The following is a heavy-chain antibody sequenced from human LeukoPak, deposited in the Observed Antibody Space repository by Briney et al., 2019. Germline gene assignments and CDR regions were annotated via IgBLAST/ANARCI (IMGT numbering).Heavy chain of an antibody. D-gene: IGHD4-11*01. CDR3: ARGIDYSNYVDY. Sequence: PSETLSLTCTVPGGSISSYYWSWIRQPPGKGLEWIGYIYYSGSTNYNPSLKSRVTISVDTSKNQFSLKLSSVTAADTAVYYCARGIDYSNYVDYWGQGTLVTVSS. CDR2: IYYSGST. V-gene: IGHV4-59*01. CDR1: GGSISSYY. J-gene: IGHJ4*02.